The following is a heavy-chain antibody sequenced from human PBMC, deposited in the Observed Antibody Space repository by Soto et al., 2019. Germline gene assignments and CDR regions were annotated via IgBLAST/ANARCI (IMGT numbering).Heavy chain of an antibody. V-gene: IGHV1-18*04. Sequence: GASVKVSCKASGYTFTSYGISWVRQAPGQGLEWMGWISAYNGNTNYAQKLQGRVTMTTDTSTSTAYMELRSLRSDDTTVYYCAREYSSSWFTQDYYYYGMDVWGQGTTVTVSS. CDR2: ISAYNGNT. J-gene: IGHJ6*02. CDR1: GYTFTSYG. CDR3: AREYSSSWFTQDYYYYGMDV. D-gene: IGHD6-13*01.